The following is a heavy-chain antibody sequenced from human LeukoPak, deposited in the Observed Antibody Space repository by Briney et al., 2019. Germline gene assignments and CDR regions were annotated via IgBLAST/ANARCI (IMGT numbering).Heavy chain of an antibody. V-gene: IGHV3-33*01. D-gene: IGHD5-18*01. J-gene: IGHJ5*02. CDR1: GVTFSTFG. CDR2: IQSAGSKQ. CDR3: ARDVDTSSHSSQLDP. Sequence: PGGSLRLSCAMAGVTFSTFGIHWVRQTPGKGLEWAAAIQSAGSKQYYGASVKGGFTLSSECSNNMVNLQIHSPGDEDTAVYYCARDVDTSSHSSQLDPWGQGTLVTVSS.